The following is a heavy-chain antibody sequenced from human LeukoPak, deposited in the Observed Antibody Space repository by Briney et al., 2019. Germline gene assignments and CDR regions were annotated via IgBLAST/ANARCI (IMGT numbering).Heavy chain of an antibody. J-gene: IGHJ4*02. V-gene: IGHV3-21*01. CDR2: ISSSRSYI. CDR3: ARDTYCGGDCYSNSFDY. D-gene: IGHD2-21*02. Sequence: GGSLRLSCAASGFTFSSYSMNWVRQAPGKGLEWVSSISSSRSYIYYADSVKGRFTISRDNAKNSLYLQMNSLRAEDTAVYYWARDTYCGGDCYSNSFDYWGQGTLVTVSS. CDR1: GFTFSSYS.